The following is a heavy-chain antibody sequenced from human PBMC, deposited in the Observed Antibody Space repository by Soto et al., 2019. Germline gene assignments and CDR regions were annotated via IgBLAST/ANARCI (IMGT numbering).Heavy chain of an antibody. Sequence: GGSLRLSCVASGFTFSSYDMHWVRQAPGKGLEYVSSISSNGGTTYYGNSVKGRFTISRDNSKNTLYLQMGSLRAEDTAVYYCAKVPSSGWYSVFDPWGQGTLVTVSS. V-gene: IGHV3-64*01. J-gene: IGHJ5*02. CDR1: GFTFSSYD. CDR2: ISSNGGTT. CDR3: AKVPSSGWYSVFDP. D-gene: IGHD6-19*01.